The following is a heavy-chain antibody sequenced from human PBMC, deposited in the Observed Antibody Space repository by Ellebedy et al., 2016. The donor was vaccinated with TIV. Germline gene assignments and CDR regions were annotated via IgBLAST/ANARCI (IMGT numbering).Heavy chain of an antibody. CDR1: GFTFNSYA. CDR3: AYCTNGVCYSYSSSWYGAFDI. D-gene: IGHD2-8*01. V-gene: IGHV3-23*01. CDR2: ISGSGGHT. Sequence: GGSLRLSCAASGFTFNSYAMSWVRQAPGKGLEWVSTISGSGGHTYFADSVKGRFTISRDNSKNTLYLQMNSLRAEDTAVYYCAYCTNGVCYSYSSSWYGAFDIWGQGTMVTVSS. J-gene: IGHJ3*02.